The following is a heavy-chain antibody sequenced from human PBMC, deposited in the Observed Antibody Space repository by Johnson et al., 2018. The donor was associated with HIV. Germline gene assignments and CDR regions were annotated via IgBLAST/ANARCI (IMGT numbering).Heavy chain of an antibody. J-gene: IGHJ3*02. CDR1: GFSFRSYA. CDR3: ARSPETGDRLWRAFDI. D-gene: IGHD4-17*01. Sequence: VPLVESGGGVVQPGRSLRLSCAASGFSFRSYAMHWVRQASGKGLAWVAVISYDGRNKYYADSVKGRFTISRDNSKNTLYLQMNSLRVEDTAVYYCARSPETGDRLWRAFDIWGHGTMVTVSS. V-gene: IGHV3-30*03. CDR2: ISYDGRNK.